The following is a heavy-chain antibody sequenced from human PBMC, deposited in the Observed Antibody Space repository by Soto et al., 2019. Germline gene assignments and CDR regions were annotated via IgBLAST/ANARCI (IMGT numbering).Heavy chain of an antibody. D-gene: IGHD6-6*01. Sequence: GGALRRSCAASGFTFSSYGMHWVRQAPGKGLEWVAVIWYDGSNKYYADSVKGRFTISRDNSKNTLYLQMNSLRAEDTAVYYCARVAARGEYYYGMDVWGQGTTVTVYS. CDR1: GFTFSSYG. J-gene: IGHJ6*02. CDR2: IWYDGSNK. CDR3: ARVAARGEYYYGMDV. V-gene: IGHV3-33*01.